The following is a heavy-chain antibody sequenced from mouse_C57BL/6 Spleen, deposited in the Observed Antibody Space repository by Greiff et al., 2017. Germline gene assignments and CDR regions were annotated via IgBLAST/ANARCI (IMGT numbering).Heavy chain of an antibody. CDR1: GYTFTSYG. J-gene: IGHJ2*01. Sequence: QVQLQQSGAELARPGASVKLSCKASGYTFTSYGISWVKQRTGQGLEWIGEIYPRSGNTYYNEKFKGKATLTADKSSSTAYMELRSLTSEDSAVYFCARGDYYGSSFYYSDYCGQGTTLTVSS. V-gene: IGHV1-81*01. CDR3: ARGDYYGSSFYYSDY. CDR2: IYPRSGNT. D-gene: IGHD1-1*01.